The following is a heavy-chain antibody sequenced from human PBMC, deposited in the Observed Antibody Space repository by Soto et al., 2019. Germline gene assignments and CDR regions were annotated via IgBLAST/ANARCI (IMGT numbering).Heavy chain of an antibody. J-gene: IGHJ6*03. D-gene: IGHD6-6*01. V-gene: IGHV4-59*08. CDR2: AHYSGST. CDR3: ARHDAVAARFYYYFYMDV. CDR1: GDSISGSY. Sequence: SENLSLTCTVSGDSISGSYWSWIRQPPGKGLEWIGFAHYSGSTYYIPSLKSRLTISLDTSKNHVSLNLSSVTAADTAVYYCARHDAVAARFYYYFYMDVWGKGTAVTVSS.